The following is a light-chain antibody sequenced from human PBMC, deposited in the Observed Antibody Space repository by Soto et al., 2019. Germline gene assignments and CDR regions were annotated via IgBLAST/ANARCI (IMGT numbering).Light chain of an antibody. CDR1: DSNIGNNY. J-gene: IGLJ3*02. Sequence: QSAVTQPPSASGTPGQRVTISCFGGDSNIGNNYVYWYQQLPGTAPKLLVFRDDKRPSGVPGRFSGSKSGTSASLAISGLRSDDEADYYCAAWDDSLTSWVFGGGTKLTVL. CDR2: RDD. V-gene: IGLV1-47*01. CDR3: AAWDDSLTSWV.